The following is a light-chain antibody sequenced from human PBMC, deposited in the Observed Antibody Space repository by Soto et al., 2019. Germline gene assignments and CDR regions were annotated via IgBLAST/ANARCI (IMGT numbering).Light chain of an antibody. CDR1: QSVITNY. CDR2: GAS. Sequence: EIVLTQSPGTLSLSPGETATLSCRASQSVITNYFAWYQQKPGQAPRLLIYGASTSATGIPDRFSGSGSGTDVTLTISRLEPEDFAVYYCQQYGRFPLTFGGGTKVEIK. CDR3: QQYGRFPLT. J-gene: IGKJ4*01. V-gene: IGKV3-20*01.